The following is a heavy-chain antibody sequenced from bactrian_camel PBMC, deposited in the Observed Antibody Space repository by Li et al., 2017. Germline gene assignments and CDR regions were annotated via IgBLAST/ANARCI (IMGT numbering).Heavy chain of an antibody. CDR3: VADCELRYGHFDFEIGS. Sequence: QLVESGGGLVQPGGSLRLSCAASGFTFSNYWMWWVRQTPAKGLEWVSGVASNGGSTEYADSIVGRFTISRDNAKNAVYLQMNNLKPEDTAMYYCVADCELRYGHFDFEIGSRGQGTQVTVS. CDR1: GFTFSNYW. D-gene: IGHD1*01. CDR2: VASNGGST. V-gene: IGHV3S25*01. J-gene: IGHJ4*01.